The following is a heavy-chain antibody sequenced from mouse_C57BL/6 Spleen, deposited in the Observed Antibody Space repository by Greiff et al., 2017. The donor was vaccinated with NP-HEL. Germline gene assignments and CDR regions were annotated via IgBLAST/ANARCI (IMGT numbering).Heavy chain of an antibody. CDR3: ASPYGNYGTYYYAMDY. Sequence: VQLKQSGAELMKPGASVKLSCKATGYTFTGYWIEWVKQRPGHGLEWIGEILPGSGSTNYNEKFKGKATFTADTSSNTAYMQLSSLTTEDSAIYYWASPYGNYGTYYYAMDYWGQGTSVTVSS. CDR1: GYTFTGYW. D-gene: IGHD2-1*01. J-gene: IGHJ4*01. CDR2: ILPGSGST. V-gene: IGHV1-9*01.